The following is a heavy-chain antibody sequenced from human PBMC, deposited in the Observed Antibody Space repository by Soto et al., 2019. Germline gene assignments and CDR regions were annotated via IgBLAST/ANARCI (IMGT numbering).Heavy chain of an antibody. CDR2: ISGSGGNT. V-gene: IGHV3-23*01. Sequence: GGALRLCCAASVFVVSSYAMSWVRQAPGKGLEWVSTISGSGGNTYYADSVKGRFTISRDNSKNTLYLQMNSLRAEDTALYYCAKDPRVHYYGSGSSSYWGQGTLVTVSS. D-gene: IGHD3-10*01. CDR3: AKDPRVHYYGSGSSSY. CDR1: VFVVSSYA. J-gene: IGHJ4*02.